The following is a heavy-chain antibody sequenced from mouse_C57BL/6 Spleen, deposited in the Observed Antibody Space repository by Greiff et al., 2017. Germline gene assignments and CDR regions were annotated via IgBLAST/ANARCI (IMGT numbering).Heavy chain of an antibody. D-gene: IGHD2-3*01. V-gene: IGHV1-80*01. Sequence: QVQLKESGAELVKPGASVKISCKASGYAFSSYWMNWVKQRPGKGLEWIGQIYPGDGDTNYNGKFKGKATLTADKSSSTAYMQLSSLTSEDSAVYVCARCIYDDYSLDFDDWGTGTTVTVSS. J-gene: IGHJ1*03. CDR1: GYAFSSYW. CDR3: ARCIYDDYSLDFDD. CDR2: IYPGDGDT.